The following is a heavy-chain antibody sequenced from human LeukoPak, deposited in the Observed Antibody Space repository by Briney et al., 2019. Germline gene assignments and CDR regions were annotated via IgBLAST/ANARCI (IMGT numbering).Heavy chain of an antibody. CDR1: GYTFTSYG. CDR3: ASRYCYDSSGYYRY. CDR2: INPNSGGT. D-gene: IGHD3-22*01. V-gene: IGHV1-2*02. J-gene: IGHJ4*02. Sequence: ASVKVSCKASGYTFTSYGISWVRQAPGQGLEWMGWINPNSGGTNYAQKFQGRVTMTRDTSISTAYMELSRLRSDDTAVYYCASRYCYDSSGYYRYWGQGTLVTVSS.